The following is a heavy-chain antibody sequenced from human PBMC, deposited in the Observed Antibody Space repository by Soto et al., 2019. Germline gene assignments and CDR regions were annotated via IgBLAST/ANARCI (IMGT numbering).Heavy chain of an antibody. CDR3: ARDGGSLGY. V-gene: IGHV3-53*02. CDR1: EFTVSNNY. J-gene: IGHJ4*02. D-gene: IGHD1-26*01. Sequence: EVQLVETGGGLFQPGGSLRLSCVVSEFTVSNNYMSWVRQAPGKGLEWVSLIYSGGTIYYADSVKGRFTISRDNAKNSLYLQMNSLRDEDTAVYYCARDGGSLGYWGQGTLVTVSS. CDR2: IYSGGTI.